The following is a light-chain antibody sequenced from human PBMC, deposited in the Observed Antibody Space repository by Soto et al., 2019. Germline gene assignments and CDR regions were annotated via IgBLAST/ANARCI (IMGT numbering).Light chain of an antibody. CDR1: QNLLHSNGYNY. CDR3: MQALQTPPT. V-gene: IGKV2-28*01. J-gene: IGKJ1*01. Sequence: DIVMTQSPLSLPVTPGEPASISCRSSQNLLHSNGYNYLDWYLQKPGQSPQLLIFLGSNRASGVPDRFSGSGAGTDFTLKISRVEAEDVGVYYCMQALQTPPTCGQGTKVEIK. CDR2: LGS.